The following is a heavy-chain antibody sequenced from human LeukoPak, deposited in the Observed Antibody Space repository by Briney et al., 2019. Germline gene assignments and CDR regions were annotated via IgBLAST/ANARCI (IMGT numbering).Heavy chain of an antibody. J-gene: IGHJ3*02. D-gene: IGHD3-3*01. CDR1: GGSISSYY. CDR3: ARSRITIFGVAGGAFDI. V-gene: IGHV4-59*12. CDR2: IYYSGST. Sequence: PSETLSLTCTVSGGSISSYYWSWIRQPPGKGLEWIGYIYYSGSTYYNPSLKSRVTISVDRSKNQFSLKLSSVTAADTAVYYCARSRITIFGVAGGAFDIWGQGTMVTVSS.